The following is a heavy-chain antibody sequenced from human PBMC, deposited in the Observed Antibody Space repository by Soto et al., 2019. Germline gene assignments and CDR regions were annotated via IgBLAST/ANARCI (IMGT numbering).Heavy chain of an antibody. Sequence: QGLLQQSGPGLVKPSQTLSLTCAISGDSVSSDITSWNWIRQSPSRGLEWLGRTYYRSKWFHDYAASVKSRITINPDTAKQQFSLELSSMPPVDTAVYYCERGNALFVWGQGTVVSVSS. CDR2: TYYRSKWFH. V-gene: IGHV6-1*01. D-gene: IGHD3-10*01. CDR3: ERGNALFV. CDR1: GDSVSSDITS. J-gene: IGHJ3*01.